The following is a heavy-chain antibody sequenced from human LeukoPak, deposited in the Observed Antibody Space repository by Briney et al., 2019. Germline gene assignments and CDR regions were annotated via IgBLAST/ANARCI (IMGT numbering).Heavy chain of an antibody. Sequence: GASVKVSCKASGYTFTSYYMHWVRQAPGQGLEWMGIINPSGGSTSYAQKFQGRVTMTRDTSTSTVHMELSSLRSEDTAVYYCARDRDYYGSGSYYNNWFDPWGQGTLVTVSS. CDR2: INPSGGST. J-gene: IGHJ5*02. CDR1: GYTFTSYY. V-gene: IGHV1-46*01. CDR3: ARDRDYYGSGSYYNNWFDP. D-gene: IGHD3-10*01.